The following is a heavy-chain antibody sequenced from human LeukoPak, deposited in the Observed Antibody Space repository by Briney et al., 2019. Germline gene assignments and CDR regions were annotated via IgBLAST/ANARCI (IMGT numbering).Heavy chain of an antibody. J-gene: IGHJ4*02. CDR2: ISSGGSTI. D-gene: IGHD1-14*01. CDR1: GFTFSNYS. V-gene: IGHV3-48*02. Sequence: GGSLRLSCAASGFTFSNYSMNWVRQAPGKGLEWVSYISSGGSTIYYADSVRGRFTISRDTAKNSLYLEMNSLRDEDTAMYYCVRGDQEASEPAFDYWGQGTLVTVSS. CDR3: VRGDQEASEPAFDY.